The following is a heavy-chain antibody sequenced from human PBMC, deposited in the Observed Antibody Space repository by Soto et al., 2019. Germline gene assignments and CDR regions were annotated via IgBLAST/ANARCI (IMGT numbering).Heavy chain of an antibody. V-gene: IGHV3-7*05. CDR3: ARVSGWYSDY. D-gene: IGHD6-19*01. CDR1: GFTFRSYW. Sequence: GGSLRLSCAASGFTFRSYWMSWARQAPGKGLEWVANIKQDGSERYYVDSVKGRFTISRDNAKNSLYLQMNGLRAGDTAVYYCARVSGWYSDYWGQGTLVTVSS. J-gene: IGHJ4*02. CDR2: IKQDGSER.